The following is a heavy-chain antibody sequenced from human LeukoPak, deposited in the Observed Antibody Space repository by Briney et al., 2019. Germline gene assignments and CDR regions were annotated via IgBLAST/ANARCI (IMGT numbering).Heavy chain of an antibody. CDR3: AREGSGSTSRYYYYGMDV. CDR2: IIPIFGTA. V-gene: IGHV1-69*13. Sequence: ASVKVSCKASGGTFSSYAISWVRQAPGQGLEWMGGIIPIFGTANYAQKFQGRVTITADESTSTAYMGLSSLRSEDMAVYYCAREGSGSTSRYYYYGMDVWGPGTTVTVSS. D-gene: IGHD2-2*01. J-gene: IGHJ6*02. CDR1: GGTFSSYA.